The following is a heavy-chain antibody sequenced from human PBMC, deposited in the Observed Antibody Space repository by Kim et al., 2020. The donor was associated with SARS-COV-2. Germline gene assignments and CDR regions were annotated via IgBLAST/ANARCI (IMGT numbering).Heavy chain of an antibody. D-gene: IGHD6-19*01. CDR3: ARGYSGGYYGSFDY. Sequence: GGSLRLSCAASGFTFSSFTIHWVRQAPGKGLEWVAVILYDGSNKYYADSVKGRFTISRDNSKNMVYLQMNSLIPEDTAVYFCARGYSGGYYGSFDYWGQG. J-gene: IGHJ4*02. CDR1: GFTFSSFT. CDR2: ILYDGSNK. V-gene: IGHV3-30*01.